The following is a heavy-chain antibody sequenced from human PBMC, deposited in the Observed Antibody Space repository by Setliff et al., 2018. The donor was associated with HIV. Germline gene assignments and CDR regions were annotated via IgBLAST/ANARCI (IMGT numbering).Heavy chain of an antibody. CDR3: ARDPRGAVAGFDY. V-gene: IGHV3-66*01. J-gene: IGHJ4*02. CDR1: GFTINNHH. CDR2: LYNGGST. Sequence: LRLSCAATGFTINNHHMAWVRQAPGQGLEWVSALYNGGSTYYPDSVKGRFTISRDNSKNTLSLQMNRLRADDTAVYFCARDPRGAVAGFDYWGQGTLVTVSS. D-gene: IGHD6-19*01.